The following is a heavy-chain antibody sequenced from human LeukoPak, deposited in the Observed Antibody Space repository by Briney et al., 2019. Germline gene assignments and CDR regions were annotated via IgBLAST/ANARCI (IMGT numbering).Heavy chain of an antibody. CDR3: ARQAALWFGESIIWFDP. V-gene: IGHV4-39*01. Sequence: PSETLSLTCTVSGGSISSSSYYWGWIRQPPGKGLEWIGSIYYSGSTYYNPSLKSRVTISVDTSKNQFSLKLSSVTAADTAVYYCARQAALWFGESIIWFDPWGQGTLVTVSS. CDR2: IYYSGST. CDR1: GGSISSSSYY. D-gene: IGHD3-10*01. J-gene: IGHJ5*02.